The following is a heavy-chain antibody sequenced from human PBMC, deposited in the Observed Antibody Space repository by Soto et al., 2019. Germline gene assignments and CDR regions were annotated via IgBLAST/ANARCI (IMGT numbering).Heavy chain of an antibody. CDR2: ISAYNGST. V-gene: IGHV1-18*01. D-gene: IGHD3-16*01. CDR1: GYTFTSYG. CDR3: ARDLGTTFRAPNWFDP. J-gene: IGHJ5*02. Sequence: GASVKVSCKASGYTFTSYGISWVRQAPGQGLEWMGWISAYNGSTSYAQKFQGRVTMTRDTSTSTVYMELSSLRSEDTAVYYCARDLGTTFRAPNWFDPWGQGTLVTVSS.